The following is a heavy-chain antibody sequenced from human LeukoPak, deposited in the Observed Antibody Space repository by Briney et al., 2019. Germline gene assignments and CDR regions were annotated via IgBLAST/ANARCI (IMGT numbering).Heavy chain of an antibody. CDR2: ITAYNGKR. Sequence: ASVKVSCKASGYIFTSYGISWVRQAPGQGLEWMGWITAYNGKRNHAQKFQGRVTMTTDAFTNTAHMELRSLRSDDTAVYYCARDHSNWNYAPDFWGQGTLVIVSS. V-gene: IGHV1-18*01. CDR3: ARDHSNWNYAPDF. D-gene: IGHD1-7*01. J-gene: IGHJ4*02. CDR1: GYIFTSYG.